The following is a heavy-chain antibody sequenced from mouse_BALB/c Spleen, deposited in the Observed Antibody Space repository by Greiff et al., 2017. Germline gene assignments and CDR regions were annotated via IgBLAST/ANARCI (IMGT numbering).Heavy chain of an antibody. V-gene: IGHV3-2*02. Sequence: EVMLVESGPGLVKPSQSLSLTCTVTGYSITSDYAWNWIRQFPGNKLEWMGYISYSGSTSYNPSLKSRISITRDTSKNQFFLQLNSVTTEDTATYYCARRGGNYAFDYWGQGTTLTVSS. D-gene: IGHD2-1*01. CDR1: GYSITSDYA. CDR2: ISYSGST. J-gene: IGHJ2*01. CDR3: ARRGGNYAFDY.